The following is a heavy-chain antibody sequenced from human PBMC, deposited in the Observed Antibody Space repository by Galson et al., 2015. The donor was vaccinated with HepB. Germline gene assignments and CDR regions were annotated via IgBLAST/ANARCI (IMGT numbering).Heavy chain of an antibody. V-gene: IGHV2-70*13. CDR2: IDWDDDK. J-gene: IGHJ6*04. Sequence: PALVKPTQTLTLTCTFSGVSLRTSVMCVSWIRQPPGKALEWLALIDWDDDKYYSASLRTRLTISKDTSKNQVVLTMTNMDPVDTATYYCARIDDFWSGYSRRPYYYHGLDVWGVGTTVTVSS. D-gene: IGHD3-3*01. CDR3: ARIDDFWSGYSRRPYYYHGLDV. CDR1: GVSLRTSVMC.